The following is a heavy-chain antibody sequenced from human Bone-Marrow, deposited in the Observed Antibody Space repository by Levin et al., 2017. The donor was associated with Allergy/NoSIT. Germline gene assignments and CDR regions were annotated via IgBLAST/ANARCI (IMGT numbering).Heavy chain of an antibody. V-gene: IGHV4-34*01. Sequence: KASETLSLTCGVNGESPSGFSWSWIRQSPGKGLEWIGEIFHNGVKRYSPSLESRVTMSLDTSKKQFSLTIHSLTAAATAVYFCARGRILYGSGPLGYWGQGTLVTVSS. J-gene: IGHJ4*02. D-gene: IGHD3-10*01. CDR1: GESPSGFS. CDR2: IFHNGVK. CDR3: ARGRILYGSGPLGY.